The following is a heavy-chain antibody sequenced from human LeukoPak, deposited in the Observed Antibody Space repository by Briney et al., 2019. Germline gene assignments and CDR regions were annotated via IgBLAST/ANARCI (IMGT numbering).Heavy chain of an antibody. CDR2: IIPIFGTA. CDR3: ARGVVVVTAIRSRRYYYYMDV. D-gene: IGHD2-21*02. J-gene: IGHJ6*03. CDR1: GGIFSSYE. V-gene: IGHV1-69*06. Sequence: SVKVSCKASGGIFSSYEFSWVRQAPGQGLEWMGGIIPIFGTANYAQKFQGRVTITADKSTSTAYMELSSLRSEDTAVYYCARGVVVVTAIRSRRYYYYMDVWGKGTTVTVSS.